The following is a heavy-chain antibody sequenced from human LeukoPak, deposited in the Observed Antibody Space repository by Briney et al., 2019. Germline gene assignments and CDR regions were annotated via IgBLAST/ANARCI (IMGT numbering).Heavy chain of an antibody. CDR2: ISAYNGNT. J-gene: IGHJ1*01. D-gene: IGHD4-23*01. CDR1: GYTFTSYG. V-gene: IGHV1-18*01. Sequence: ASVEVSCKASGYTFTSYGISWVRQAPGQGLEWMGWISAYNGNTSYAQKLQGRVTMTTDTSTSTAYMELSSLRSEDTAVYYCATPGYGGNSAYFQHWGQGTLVTVSS. CDR3: ATPGYGGNSAYFQH.